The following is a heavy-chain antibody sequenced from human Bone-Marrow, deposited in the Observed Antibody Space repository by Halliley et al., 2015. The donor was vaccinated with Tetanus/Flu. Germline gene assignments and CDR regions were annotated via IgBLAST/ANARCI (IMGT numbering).Heavy chain of an antibody. Sequence: YGETKKYAASVKGRFTISRDDPKSIAYLQLNSLKPEDTAVYYCARGYCSNGACWYYYYGLDVWGQGTTVTVSS. CDR3: ARGYCSNGACWYYYYGLDV. J-gene: IGHJ6*02. V-gene: IGHV3-49*02. D-gene: IGHD2-8*01. CDR2: YGETK.